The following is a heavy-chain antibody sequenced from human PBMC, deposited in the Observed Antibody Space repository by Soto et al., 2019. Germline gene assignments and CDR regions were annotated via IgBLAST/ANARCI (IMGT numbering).Heavy chain of an antibody. CDR1: GGYISGHY. CDR2: IFYTGST. CDR3: ARVGSSGWSPDY. D-gene: IGHD6-19*01. J-gene: IGHJ4*02. V-gene: IGHV4-59*11. Sequence: SETLSHTCTVSGGYISGHYWIWIRQSPGKGLEWIGYIFYTGSTNYNPSLKSRVTLSVDTSKNQFSLRLSSVTAADTAVYYCARVGSSGWSPDYWGQGTLVTVSS.